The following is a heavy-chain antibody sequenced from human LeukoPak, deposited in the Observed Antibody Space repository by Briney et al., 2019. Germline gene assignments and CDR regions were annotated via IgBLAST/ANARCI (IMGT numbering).Heavy chain of an antibody. V-gene: IGHV4-59*01. Sequence: SETLSLTCTVSGGSISSYCWSWIRQPPGKGLEWIGYIYYSGSTNYNPSLKSRVTISVDTSKNQFSLRLSSVTVADTADYYCARDQLGDAFDIWGQGTMVTVSS. D-gene: IGHD3-16*01. J-gene: IGHJ3*02. CDR1: GGSISSYC. CDR3: ARDQLGDAFDI. CDR2: IYYSGST.